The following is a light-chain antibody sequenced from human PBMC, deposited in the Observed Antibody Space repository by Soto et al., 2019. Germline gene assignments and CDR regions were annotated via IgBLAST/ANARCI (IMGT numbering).Light chain of an antibody. CDR3: CSYAGTVYV. CDR2: EGS. CDR1: SSDVGSYNL. Sequence: QSALTQPASVSGSPGQSITISCTGTSSDVGSYNLVSWYQQHPGKAPKLMIYEGSKRPSGVSNRFSGSKSGNTASLTISGLQAEDEADYYCCSYAGTVYVFGTWTKVTVL. V-gene: IGLV2-23*01. J-gene: IGLJ1*01.